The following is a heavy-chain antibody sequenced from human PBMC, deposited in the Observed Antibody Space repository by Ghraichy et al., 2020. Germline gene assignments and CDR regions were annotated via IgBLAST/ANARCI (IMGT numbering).Heavy chain of an antibody. Sequence: LSLTCAASIFTFSDYYMSWIRQAPGEGLEWVSYISDSGSDIYYADSVKGRFTMSRDNAKNSLFLQLNSLRAEDTAVYYCARMSKFTAGTFDYWGQGTLVTVSS. D-gene: IGHD6-13*01. CDR1: IFTFSDYY. J-gene: IGHJ4*02. CDR3: ARMSKFTAGTFDY. V-gene: IGHV3-11*01. CDR2: ISDSGSDI.